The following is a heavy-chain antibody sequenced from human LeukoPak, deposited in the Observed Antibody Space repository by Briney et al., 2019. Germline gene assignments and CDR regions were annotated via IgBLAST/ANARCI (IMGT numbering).Heavy chain of an antibody. V-gene: IGHV4-34*01. CDR1: GGSFSGYY. CDR2: INHSGST. CDR3: AREALLWFGEFNWFDP. Sequence: PSETLSLTCAVYGGSFSGYYWSWIRQPPGKGLEWIGEINHSGSTNYNPSLKSRVIISVDTSKNQFSLKLSSVTAADTAVYYCAREALLWFGEFNWFDPWGQGTLVTVSS. J-gene: IGHJ5*02. D-gene: IGHD3-10*01.